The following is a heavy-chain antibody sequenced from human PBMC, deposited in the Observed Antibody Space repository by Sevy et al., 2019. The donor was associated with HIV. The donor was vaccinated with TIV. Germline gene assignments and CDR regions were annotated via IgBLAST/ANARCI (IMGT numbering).Heavy chain of an antibody. CDR1: GYTFTSYG. CDR2: ISAYNGNT. J-gene: IGHJ4*02. V-gene: IGHV1-18*01. Sequence: ASVKVSCKASGYTFTSYGISWVRQAPGQGLEWMGWISAYNGNTNYAQKVQGRVTMTTDTSTSTAYVELRSLRSDDTAIYYCARDLGGYGGNSIDYWGQGTLVTVSS. CDR3: ARDLGGYGGNSIDY. D-gene: IGHD2-21*02.